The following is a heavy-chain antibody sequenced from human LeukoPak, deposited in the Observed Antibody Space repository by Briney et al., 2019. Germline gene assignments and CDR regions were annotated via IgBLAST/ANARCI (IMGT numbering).Heavy chain of an antibody. CDR3: AGGIAAIDALDY. CDR2: IYYSGST. J-gene: IGHJ4*02. CDR1: GGSISSSSYC. V-gene: IGHV4-39*01. Sequence: PSETLSLTCTVSGGSISSSSYCWGWIRQPPGKGLEWIGSIYYSGSTYYNPSLKSRVTISVDTSKNQFSLKLSSVTAADTAVYYCAGGIAAIDALDYWGQGTLVTVSS. D-gene: IGHD6-13*01.